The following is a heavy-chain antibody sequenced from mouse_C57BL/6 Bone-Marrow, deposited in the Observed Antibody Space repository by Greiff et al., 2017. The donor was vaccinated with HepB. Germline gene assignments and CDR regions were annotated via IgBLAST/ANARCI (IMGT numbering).Heavy chain of an antibody. CDR3: ARYYYGRPLAMDY. V-gene: IGHV1-55*01. J-gene: IGHJ4*01. Sequence: QVQLQQPGAELVKPGASVKMSCKASGCTFTSYWITWVKQRPGQGLEWIGDIYPGSGSTNYNEKFKSKATLTVDTSSSTAYMQLSSLTSEDSAVYYCARYYYGRPLAMDYWGQGTSVTVSS. D-gene: IGHD1-1*01. CDR1: GCTFTSYW. CDR2: IYPGSGST.